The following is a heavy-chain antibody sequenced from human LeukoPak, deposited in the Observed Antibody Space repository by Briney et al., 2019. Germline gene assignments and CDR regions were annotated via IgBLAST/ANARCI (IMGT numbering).Heavy chain of an antibody. CDR2: ISSDGQIT. CDR3: VKGSGGSSSWSFSFQYYYGMDV. J-gene: IGHJ6*02. CDR1: GFTFSEYW. V-gene: IGHV3-74*01. Sequence: PGGSLRLSCVASGFTFSEYWMHWARQPLGKGPVAISRISSDGQITFYADSVRGRFIISRDNAKNTLYLQMNSLRAEDTAVYYCVKGSGGSSSWSFSFQYYYGMDVWGQGTTVTVSS. D-gene: IGHD6-13*01.